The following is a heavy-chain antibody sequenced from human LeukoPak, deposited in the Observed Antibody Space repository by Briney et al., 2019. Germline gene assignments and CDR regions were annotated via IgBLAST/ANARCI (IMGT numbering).Heavy chain of an antibody. CDR3: ARAGYSYGTFDY. V-gene: IGHV1-69*04. CDR1: GGTFSSYA. Sequence: GASVKVSCKASGGTFSSYAISWVRQAPGQGLEWMGRIIPIFGIANYARKFQGRVTITADKSTSTAYMELSSLRSEDTAVYYCARAGYSYGTFDYWGQGTLVTVSS. D-gene: IGHD5-18*01. CDR2: IIPIFGIA. J-gene: IGHJ4*02.